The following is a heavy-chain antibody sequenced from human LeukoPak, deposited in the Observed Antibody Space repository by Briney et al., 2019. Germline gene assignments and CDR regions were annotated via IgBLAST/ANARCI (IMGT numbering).Heavy chain of an antibody. J-gene: IGHJ4*02. V-gene: IGHV4-59*01. CDR3: ARDAYGDYVQLDY. D-gene: IGHD4-17*01. Sequence: PSETLSLTCTVSGGSISSYYWSWIRQPPGKGLEWIGYIYYSGSTNYNPSLKSRVTISVDTSKNQFSLKLSSVTAADTAVYYCARDAYGDYVQLDYWGQGTLVTVSS. CDR1: GGSISSYY. CDR2: IYYSGST.